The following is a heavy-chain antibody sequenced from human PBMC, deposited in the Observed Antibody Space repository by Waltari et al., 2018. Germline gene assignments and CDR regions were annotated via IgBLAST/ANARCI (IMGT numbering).Heavy chain of an antibody. CDR3: ARGIVGATRDY. D-gene: IGHD1-26*01. V-gene: IGHV4-34*01. CDR2: INHSGST. CDR1: GGSFSGYY. Sequence: QVQLQQWGAGLLKPSETLSLTCAVYGGSFSGYYWSWIRQPPGKGLEWIGEINHSGSTNYNPSLKKRVTISVDTSKNQFSLKLSSVTAADTAVDYCARGIVGATRDYWGQGTLVTVSS. J-gene: IGHJ4*02.